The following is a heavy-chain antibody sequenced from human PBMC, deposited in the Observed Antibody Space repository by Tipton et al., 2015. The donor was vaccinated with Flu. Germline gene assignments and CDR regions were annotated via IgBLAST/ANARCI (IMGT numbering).Heavy chain of an antibody. V-gene: IGHV4-59*01. Sequence: LRLSCTVSGDSISTYFWPWIRQPPGRGLEWIGYMQNSGNTNYNPSLKSPVTISPDTATNQISLQLNSVPAADTAVYYCARAGLWIGSRGHWGQGPPVTV. D-gene: IGHD3-3*01. CDR2: MQNSGNT. J-gene: IGHJ4*02. CDR3: ARAGLWIGSRGH. CDR1: GDSISTYF.